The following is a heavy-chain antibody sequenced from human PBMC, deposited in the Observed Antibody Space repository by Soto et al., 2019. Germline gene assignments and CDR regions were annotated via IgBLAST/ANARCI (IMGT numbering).Heavy chain of an antibody. V-gene: IGHV1-69*01. CDR3: ARVLYYGSGSYSPYGMDV. D-gene: IGHD3-10*01. CDR2: VSPPFRTS. Sequence: QVQLVQSGAEEKKPGSWVKVSCKTSGVSFNNNGIGWVRQAPGHGLEWMGGVSPPFRTSNYARKFQGRISITADASTGTVNMELSSLTSEDTAQYYCARVLYYGSGSYSPYGMDVWGQGTTVTVSS. CDR1: GVSFNNNG. J-gene: IGHJ6*02.